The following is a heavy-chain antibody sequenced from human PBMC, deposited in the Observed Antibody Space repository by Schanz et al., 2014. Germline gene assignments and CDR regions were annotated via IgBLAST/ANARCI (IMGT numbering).Heavy chain of an antibody. Sequence: EVQLVESGGGLVQPGGSLRLSCTASGFTLSNYAMHWVRQTPDKGLEWVSGLSANGDSTFYSSSVKGRFTISRDISKNTLYLQMGSLRAEDVAVYYCARKSLVSAHYDSWGQGTLVNVSS. CDR3: ARKSLVSAHYDS. CDR2: LSANGDST. D-gene: IGHD2-21*01. V-gene: IGHV3-64*01. J-gene: IGHJ4*02. CDR1: GFTLSNYA.